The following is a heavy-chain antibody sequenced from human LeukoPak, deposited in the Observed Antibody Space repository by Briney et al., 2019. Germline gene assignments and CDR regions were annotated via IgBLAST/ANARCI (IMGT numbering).Heavy chain of an antibody. V-gene: IGHV3-30*02. Sequence: GGSLRLSCAASGFTFSSYGMHWVRQAPGKGLEWVAFIRYDGNNKYNADSVKGRFTISRDNSKNTLYLQMYSLRAEDTAVYYCARDLGYSSSWTRWFDPWGQGTLVTVSS. CDR1: GFTFSSYG. D-gene: IGHD6-13*01. CDR2: IRYDGNNK. J-gene: IGHJ5*02. CDR3: ARDLGYSSSWTRWFDP.